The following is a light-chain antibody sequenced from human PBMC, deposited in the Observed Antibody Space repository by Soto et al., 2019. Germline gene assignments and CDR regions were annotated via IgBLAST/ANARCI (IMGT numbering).Light chain of an antibody. J-gene: IGKJ3*01. CDR3: QEYNN. Sequence: DVQMTQSPPSLSASLGDRVTITCRASEGSSNHVAWYQQKPGKAPQLLIYAASTLQSGVPSRFSGSGSGADFTLTTSNLQPEDVAIYYCQEYNNFGPGTKVDIK. CDR1: EGSSNH. CDR2: AAS. V-gene: IGKV1-27*01.